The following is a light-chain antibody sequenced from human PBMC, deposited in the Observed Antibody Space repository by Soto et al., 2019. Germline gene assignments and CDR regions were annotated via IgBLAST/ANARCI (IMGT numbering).Light chain of an antibody. V-gene: IGLV3-21*02. CDR1: NIRSKR. J-gene: IGLJ1*01. Sequence: SYELTQPPSVSAAPGQVARITGGGNNIRSKRVHCYQQKPGQGHVLVVYDDVYRPPGIPERFSGSNSGNTDTLTISRVESGHEADYYCQVGDGTTDHRYFFGSGTKLTV. CDR3: QVGDGTTDHRYF. CDR2: DDV.